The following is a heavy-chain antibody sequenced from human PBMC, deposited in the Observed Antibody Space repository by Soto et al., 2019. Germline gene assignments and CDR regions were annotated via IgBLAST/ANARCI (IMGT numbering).Heavy chain of an antibody. CDR2: IYHSGST. CDR3: ARSRGRIPDY. D-gene: IGHD2-21*01. J-gene: IGHJ4*02. Sequence: QLQLQESGSGRVKPSQTLSLPCAVSGASITIGVNSWSWTRKPQGKGLEWIGYIYHSGSTYYNPSLKSRVTISVDRSKNQFSLKLSSVTAADTAVYYCARSRGRIPDYWGQGTLVTVSS. V-gene: IGHV4-30-2*01. CDR1: GASITIGVNS.